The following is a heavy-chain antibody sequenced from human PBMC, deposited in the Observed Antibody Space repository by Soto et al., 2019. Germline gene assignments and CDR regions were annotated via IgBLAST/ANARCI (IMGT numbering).Heavy chain of an antibody. Sequence: ASVKVSCKASGGTFSSYTISWVRQAPGQGLEWMGRIIPILGIANYAQKFQGRVTITADKSTSTAYMELSSLRSEDTAVYYCATEVLSRNYYYYMDVWGKGTTVTVSS. CDR1: GGTFSSYT. J-gene: IGHJ6*03. CDR3: ATEVLSRNYYYYMDV. D-gene: IGHD2-2*01. V-gene: IGHV1-69*02. CDR2: IIPILGIA.